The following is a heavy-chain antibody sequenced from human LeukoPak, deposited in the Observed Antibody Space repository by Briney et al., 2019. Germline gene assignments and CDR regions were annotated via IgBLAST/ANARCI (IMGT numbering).Heavy chain of an antibody. CDR3: ARIVVVTAIYYFDY. CDR2: ISSSGSNI. Sequence: PGGSLRLSCAASGFTFSSYEMIWVRQAPGKGLEWVSYISSSGSNIYYPDSVKGRFTISRDNAKNSLYLQMNSLGAEDTAVYYCARIVVVTAIYYFDYWGQGTLVTVSS. V-gene: IGHV3-48*03. J-gene: IGHJ4*02. D-gene: IGHD2-21*02. CDR1: GFTFSSYE.